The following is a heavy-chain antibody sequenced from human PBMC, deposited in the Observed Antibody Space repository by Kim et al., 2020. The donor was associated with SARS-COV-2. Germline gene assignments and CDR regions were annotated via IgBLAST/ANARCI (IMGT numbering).Heavy chain of an antibody. CDR1: GYTFTDYG. CDR2: IDSDNGNT. V-gene: IGHV1-18*01. Sequence: ASVKVSCKASGYTFTDYGFSWVRQAPGQGLEWMGWIDSDNGNTNYAQNLQGRVTMTADTSTSTAYMELMSLRSDDTAMYYCVRGHNGKIEGEYWGQGTLVTVSS. CDR3: VRGHNGKIEGEY. D-gene: IGHD2-8*01. J-gene: IGHJ4*02.